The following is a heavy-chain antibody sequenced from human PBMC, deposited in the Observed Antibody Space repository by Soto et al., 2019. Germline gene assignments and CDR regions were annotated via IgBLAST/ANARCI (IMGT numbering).Heavy chain of an antibody. V-gene: IGHV1-2*02. CDR3: GRYIMWSVGARRFDH. CDR2: INPSTGGT. J-gene: IGHJ4*02. CDR1: GYTFTGHY. Sequence: RASVKVSCKASGYTFTGHYLHWVRQAPGRGLEWMGWINPSTGGTNFAQKFQGRVTMTSDTSIRTVYLELSSLRSDDTAVYYCGRYIMWSVGARRFDHWGQGTNVTVYS. D-gene: IGHD2-21*01.